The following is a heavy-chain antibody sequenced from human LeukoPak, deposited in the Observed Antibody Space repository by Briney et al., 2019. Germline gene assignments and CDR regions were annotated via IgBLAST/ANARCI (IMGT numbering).Heavy chain of an antibody. J-gene: IGHJ5*02. Sequence: SETLSLTCTVSGDSISSTTYYWGWIRQPPGKGLEWIGSIYYTGSTSYNPSLKSRVTISVDTSKNQFSLKLSSVTAADTAVYYCARLVCGLDCSGGTWFDPWGQGTLVTVSS. D-gene: IGHD2-15*01. CDR3: ARLVCGLDCSGGTWFDP. V-gene: IGHV4-39*07. CDR1: GDSISSTTYY. CDR2: IYYTGST.